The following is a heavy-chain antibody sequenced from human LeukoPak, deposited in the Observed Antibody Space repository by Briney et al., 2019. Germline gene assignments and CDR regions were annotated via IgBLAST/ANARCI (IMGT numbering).Heavy chain of an antibody. V-gene: IGHV3-23*01. J-gene: IGHJ4*02. CDR2: ISGSGGST. CDR1: GFTFSSYG. CDR3: AKVIAAAGDFDY. D-gene: IGHD6-13*01. Sequence: GGTLRLPCAASGFTFSSYGMSWVRQAPGKGLEWVSAISGSGGSTYYADSVKGRFTISRDNSKNTLYLQMNSLRAEDTAVYYCAKVIAAAGDFDYWGQGTLVTVSS.